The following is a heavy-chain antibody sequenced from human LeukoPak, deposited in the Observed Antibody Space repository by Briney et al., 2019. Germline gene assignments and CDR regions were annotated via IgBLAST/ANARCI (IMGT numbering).Heavy chain of an antibody. V-gene: IGHV3-48*02. D-gene: IGHD4-17*01. CDR2: ISSSGNTK. Sequence: GGSLRLSCAGSGFTFSSDSMNWVRQAPGKGLEWVSYISSSGNTKHYVDSVKGRFTISKDNAKNSVYLQMNSLRNEDTAVYYCARDLTSVPTRWGQGTLVTVSS. CDR3: ARDLTSVPTR. J-gene: IGHJ4*02. CDR1: GFTFSSDS.